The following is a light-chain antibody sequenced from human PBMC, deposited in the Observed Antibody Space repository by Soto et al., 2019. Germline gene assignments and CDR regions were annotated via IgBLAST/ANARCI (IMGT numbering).Light chain of an antibody. Sequence: QAVVTQEPSLTVSPGGTVTLTCASSTGAVTSGYYPNWFQQKPGQAPRALIYSTSNKYSWTPARFSGSLLGGKAALTLSGVQPEDEAEYYCLLYYGGTVVFGGGTKVTVL. CDR2: STS. J-gene: IGLJ2*01. V-gene: IGLV7-43*01. CDR3: LLYYGGTVV. CDR1: TGAVTSGYY.